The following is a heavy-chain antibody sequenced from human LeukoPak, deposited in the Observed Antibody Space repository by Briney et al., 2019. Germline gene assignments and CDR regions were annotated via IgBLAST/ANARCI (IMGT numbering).Heavy chain of an antibody. CDR2: INWNGGST. CDR3: ARRTTVTTLSRYYYYGMDV. CDR1: GFTFDDYG. J-gene: IGHJ6*02. V-gene: IGHV3-20*04. Sequence: GGSLRLSCAASGFTFDDYGMSWVRQAPGKGLEWVSGINWNGGSTGYADSVKGRFTISRDNAKNSLYLQMNSLRAEDTALYCCARRTTVTTLSRYYYYGMDVWGQGTTVTVSS. D-gene: IGHD4-11*01.